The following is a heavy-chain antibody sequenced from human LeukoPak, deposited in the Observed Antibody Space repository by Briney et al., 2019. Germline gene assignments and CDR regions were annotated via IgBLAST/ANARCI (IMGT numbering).Heavy chain of an antibody. D-gene: IGHD6-19*01. CDR2: ISVYRGDT. CDR1: GYTFTNFG. J-gene: IGHJ3*02. Sequence: GTSVKVSCRACGYTFTNFGITWVRQAPGQGLEWMGWISVYRGDTIYAQKLQGRVTMTTDTSTGTAYMEVRSLRSDDTAVYYCARAGGWAREDYKADAFHIWGQGTMVTVSS. V-gene: IGHV1-18*01. CDR3: ARAGGWAREDYKADAFHI.